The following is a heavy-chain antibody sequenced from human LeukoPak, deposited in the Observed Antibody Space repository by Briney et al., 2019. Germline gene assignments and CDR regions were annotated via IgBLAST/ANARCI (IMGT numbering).Heavy chain of an antibody. CDR2: FDPENAEI. V-gene: IGHV1-24*01. D-gene: IGHD3-3*01. J-gene: IGHJ4*02. CDR1: GNTLRELP. Sequence: ASVKVSCKLSGNTLRELPIQWVRQAGGKGLEWMAGFDPENAEIVYAQKFQGRVTMTEDTSTNTAYMELTSLTSDDTALYYCATRGSDFWSGFDYWGQGTQVSVSS. CDR3: ATRGSDFWSGFDY.